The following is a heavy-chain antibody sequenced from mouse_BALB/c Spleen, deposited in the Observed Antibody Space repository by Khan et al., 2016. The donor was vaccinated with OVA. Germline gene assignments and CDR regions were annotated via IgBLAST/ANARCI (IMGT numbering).Heavy chain of an antibody. J-gene: IGHJ2*01. V-gene: IGHV1-81*01. CDR2: IYPGSDNA. Sequence: VQLQQSGPELVKPGASVKMSCKASGYTFTYYVITWVKQRTGQGLEWIGEIYPGSDNAYYNERFKGKATLTADKSSNTTHMQLRSLTYEDSAVYFCARVDGYYVYFDYGGQGTTLTVSS. CDR1: GYTFTYYV. D-gene: IGHD2-3*01. CDR3: ARVDGYYVYFDY.